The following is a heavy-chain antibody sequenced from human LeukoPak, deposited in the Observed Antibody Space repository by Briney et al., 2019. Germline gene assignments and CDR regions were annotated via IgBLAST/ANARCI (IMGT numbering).Heavy chain of an antibody. CDR1: GGSFSGYY. CDR3: ARTLWFGELRGRPDY. CDR2: INHSGST. Sequence: PSETLSLTCAVYGGSFSGYYWSWIRQPPGKGLEWIGEINHSGSTNYNPSLKSRVTISVNTSKNQFSLKLSSVTAADTAVYYCARTLWFGELRGRPDYRGQGTLVTVSS. J-gene: IGHJ4*02. D-gene: IGHD3-10*01. V-gene: IGHV4-34*01.